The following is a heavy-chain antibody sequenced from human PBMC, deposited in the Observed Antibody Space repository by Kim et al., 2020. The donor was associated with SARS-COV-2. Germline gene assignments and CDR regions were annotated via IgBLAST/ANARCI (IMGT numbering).Heavy chain of an antibody. CDR2: IGNSGSTT. CDR3: AREGRQLSY. V-gene: IGHV3-23*01. CDR1: GFTFSNYA. D-gene: IGHD6-6*01. J-gene: IGHJ4*02. Sequence: GGSLRLSCAAPGFTFSNYAMSWVRQAPGKGLEWVSTIGNSGSTTYYADSVKGRFTFSRDNSKNTIYLQMNSLGAEDTAVYFCAREGRQLSYWGQGTLVTVSS.